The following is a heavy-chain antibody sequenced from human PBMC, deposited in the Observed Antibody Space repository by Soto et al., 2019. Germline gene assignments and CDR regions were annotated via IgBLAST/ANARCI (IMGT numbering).Heavy chain of an antibody. Sequence: WTWIRQHPGKGLEWIGHIYYRGSTYYSPSLKSRLSISVDTSNNQFSLKLSSVTAADTAVYYCARVGRIGVVGATPAFDIWGQGTMVTVSS. CDR3: ARVGRIGVVGATPAFDI. V-gene: IGHV4-31*02. D-gene: IGHD2-15*01. CDR2: IYYRGST. J-gene: IGHJ3*02.